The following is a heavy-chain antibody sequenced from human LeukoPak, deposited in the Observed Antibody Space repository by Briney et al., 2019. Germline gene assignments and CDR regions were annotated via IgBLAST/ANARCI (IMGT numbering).Heavy chain of an antibody. V-gene: IGHV3-33*06. CDR3: AKDRTLPGTDARYYVDH. Sequence: RGGALRLSRVESRISPCEYVMHSVRPAPGKGVEWVAVIWFVGRQTCYADSVKGHFTISRDNSKNSLYLQMNSLRPEDTALYFCAKDRTLPGTDARYYVDHWGKGNLVTVSS. J-gene: IGHJ4*02. CDR2: IWFVGRQT. CDR1: RISPCEYV. D-gene: IGHD1-26*01.